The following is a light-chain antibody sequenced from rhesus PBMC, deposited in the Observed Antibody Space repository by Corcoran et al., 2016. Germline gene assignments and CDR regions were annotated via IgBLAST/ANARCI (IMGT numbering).Light chain of an antibody. V-gene: IGKV1-37*01. J-gene: IGKJ4*01. CDR2: SAS. CDR1: PGISSY. CDR3: QQYNSDPPT. Sequence: DIQMTQSPSSLSASVGDTVTITCRASPGISSYLAWYQQKPGKATKPLIYSASNLESGVPSRFSGSGSGTEFTLTISSLQPEDFATYYCQQYNSDPPTFGGGTKVEIK.